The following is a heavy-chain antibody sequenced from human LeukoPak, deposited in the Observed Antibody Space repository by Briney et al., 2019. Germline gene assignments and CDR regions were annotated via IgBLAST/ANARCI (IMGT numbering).Heavy chain of an antibody. J-gene: IGHJ5*02. CDR1: GGSISSGGYY. V-gene: IGHV4-30-2*01. CDR2: IYHSGST. D-gene: IGHD3-16*01. CDR3: ARVLSLMFDP. Sequence: SQTLSLTCTVSGGSISSGGYYWSWIRQPPGKGLEWIGYIYHSGSTYYNPSLKSRVTISVDRSKNQFSLKLSSVTAADTAVYYCARVLSLMFDPWGRGTLVTVSS.